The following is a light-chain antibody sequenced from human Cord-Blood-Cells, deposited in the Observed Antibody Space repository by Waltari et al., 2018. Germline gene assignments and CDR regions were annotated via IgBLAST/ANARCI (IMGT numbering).Light chain of an antibody. CDR1: SGHSSYA. V-gene: IGLV4-69*01. CDR3: QTWGTGIVV. J-gene: IGLJ2*01. CDR2: LNSDGSH. Sequence: QLVLTQSPSASASLGASVTLTCTLISGHSSYAIAWHQQQPEKGPRYLMKLNSDGSHSKGDGIPDRFSGSSSGAERYLTISSLQSEDEADYYCQTWGTGIVVFGGGTKLTVL.